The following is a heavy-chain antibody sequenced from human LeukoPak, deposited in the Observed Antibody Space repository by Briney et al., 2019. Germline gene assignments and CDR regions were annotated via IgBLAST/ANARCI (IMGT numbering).Heavy chain of an antibody. J-gene: IGHJ5*02. V-gene: IGHV1-2*02. CDR1: GYTFSGFY. D-gene: IGHD6-13*01. Sequence: ASVKVSCKASGYTFSGFYIHWVRQAPGQGLEWMGWINPNSGVTNYAQKLQGRVTITRDTSIDTAYMQLSRLRSDDTAVYYCARPMYSSSWYGEDNWFDPWGQGTLVTVSS. CDR2: INPNSGVT. CDR3: ARPMYSSSWYGEDNWFDP.